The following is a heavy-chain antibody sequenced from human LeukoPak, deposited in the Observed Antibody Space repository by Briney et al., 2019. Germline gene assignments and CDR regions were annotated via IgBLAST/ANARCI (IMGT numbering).Heavy chain of an antibody. J-gene: IGHJ4*02. V-gene: IGHV2-5*01. Sequence: SGPTLVNPTQTLTLTCTFSGFSLSTSGVGVGWIRQPPGKALEWLALIYWNDDKRYSPSLKSRLTITKDTSKNQVVLTMTSMDPVDTATYYCAHEGDYDFWSGYSPHYFDYWGQGTLVTVSS. D-gene: IGHD3-3*01. CDR1: GFSLSTSGVG. CDR2: IYWNDDK. CDR3: AHEGDYDFWSGYSPHYFDY.